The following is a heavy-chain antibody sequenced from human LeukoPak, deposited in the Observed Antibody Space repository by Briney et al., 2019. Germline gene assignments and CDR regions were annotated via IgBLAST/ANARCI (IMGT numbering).Heavy chain of an antibody. CDR1: GFTFSSYA. CDR3: ARDQNYYDSSGTYYYMDV. V-gene: IGHV3-30*04. CDR2: ISYDGSNK. J-gene: IGHJ6*03. Sequence: GGSLRLSCAASGFTFSSYAMHWVRQAPGKGLEWVAVISYDGSNKYYADSVKGRFTISRDNSKNTLYLQMNSLRAEDTAVYYCARDQNYYDSSGTYYYMDVWGKGTTVTVSS. D-gene: IGHD3-22*01.